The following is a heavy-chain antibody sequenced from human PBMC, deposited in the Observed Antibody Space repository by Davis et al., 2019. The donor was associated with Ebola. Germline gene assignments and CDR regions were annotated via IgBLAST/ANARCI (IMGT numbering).Heavy chain of an antibody. V-gene: IGHV1-69*04. CDR1: GGTFSSYA. CDR3: ARGLELRRFNWFDP. CDR2: IIPILGIA. Sequence: SVKVSCKASGGTFSSYAISWVRQAPGQGLEWMGRIIPILGIANYAQKFQGRVTITADKSTSTAYMELSSLRSEDTAVYYCARGLELRRFNWFDPWGQGTLVTVSS. D-gene: IGHD1-7*01. J-gene: IGHJ5*02.